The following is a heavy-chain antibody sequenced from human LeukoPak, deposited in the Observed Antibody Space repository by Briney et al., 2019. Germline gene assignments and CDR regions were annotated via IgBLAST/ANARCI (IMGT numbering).Heavy chain of an antibody. CDR3: AKTPTYDYFDY. J-gene: IGHJ4*02. CDR1: RVTFISYA. CDR2: IIGSDGST. V-gene: IGHV3-23*01. D-gene: IGHD3-16*01. Sequence: GGSLRLSCAASRVTFISYALRWVPAAPGGGLEWVSAIIGSDGSTYYADSVKGRFTISRYNSKNTLYLQMNSLRAEDTAVYYCAKTPTYDYFDYWGQGTLVTVSS.